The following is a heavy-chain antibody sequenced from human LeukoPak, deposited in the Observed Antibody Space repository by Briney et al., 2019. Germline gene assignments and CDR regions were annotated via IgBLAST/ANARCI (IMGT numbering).Heavy chain of an antibody. CDR1: GYTFTGYY. Sequence: ASVKVSCKTFGYTFTGYYMHWARQAPGQGLEWMGRIDPKSGGTNYAQKFQGRVTMTRDTSISTAYMELSRLRSNDTAVYYCASLFGGNYLYYFDYWGQGTLVTVSS. J-gene: IGHJ4*02. CDR3: ASLFGGNYLYYFDY. D-gene: IGHD4/OR15-4a*01. V-gene: IGHV1-2*02. CDR2: IDPKSGGT.